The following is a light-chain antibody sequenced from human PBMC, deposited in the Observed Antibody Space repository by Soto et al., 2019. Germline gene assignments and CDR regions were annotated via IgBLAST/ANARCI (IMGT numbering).Light chain of an antibody. V-gene: IGKV1-5*01. Sequence: DIQMTQSPSTLSASVGDRVTITCRASQSINRWLAWYQQAPGQAPKVLIYDGSILESGVSSRFSGSGSGTEFTLTISSLQPDDFAPYYCQEYNSYPLTFGGGTKVEI. CDR2: DGS. CDR1: QSINRW. J-gene: IGKJ4*01. CDR3: QEYNSYPLT.